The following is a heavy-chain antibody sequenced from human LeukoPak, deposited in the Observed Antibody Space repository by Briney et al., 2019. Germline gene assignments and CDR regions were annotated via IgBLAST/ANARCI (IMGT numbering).Heavy chain of an antibody. J-gene: IGHJ4*02. CDR1: GFTVSSNY. V-gene: IGHV3-23*01. D-gene: IGHD3-22*01. Sequence: GGSLRLSCAASGFTVSSNYMSWVRQAPGKGLEWVSSFSGSGGSTYYADSVKGRFTISRDNSKNTLYLQMNSLRAEDTAVYYCAKDRTYGFGIEVVSGSDSWGQGTLVTVSS. CDR3: AKDRTYGFGIEVVSGSDS. CDR2: FSGSGGST.